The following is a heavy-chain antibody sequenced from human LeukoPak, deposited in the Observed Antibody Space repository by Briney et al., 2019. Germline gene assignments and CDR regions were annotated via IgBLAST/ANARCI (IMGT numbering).Heavy chain of an antibody. J-gene: IGHJ4*02. D-gene: IGHD1-14*01. CDR3: ARDDGPDFDY. Sequence: PGGSLRLSCAASGFTFSDYYMSWMRQAPGKGQEWVSYISSSGSTIYYADSVKGRFTISRDNAKNSLYLQMNSLRADGTAVYYCARDDGPDFDYSGQGTLVTVSS. V-gene: IGHV3-11*04. CDR2: ISSSGSTI. CDR1: GFTFSDYY.